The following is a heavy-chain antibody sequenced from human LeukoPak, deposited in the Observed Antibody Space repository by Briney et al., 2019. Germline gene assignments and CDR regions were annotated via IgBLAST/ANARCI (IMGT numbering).Heavy chain of an antibody. Sequence: ASVKVSCKASGCTFTSYGISWVRQAPGQGLEWMGWISAYNGNTNYAQKLQGRVTMTTDTSTSTAYMELRSLRSDDTAVYYCARDPPQDYDFWSFYYYYGMDVWGQGTTVTVSS. V-gene: IGHV1-18*01. D-gene: IGHD3-3*01. CDR3: ARDPPQDYDFWSFYYYYGMDV. CDR1: GCTFTSYG. CDR2: ISAYNGNT. J-gene: IGHJ6*02.